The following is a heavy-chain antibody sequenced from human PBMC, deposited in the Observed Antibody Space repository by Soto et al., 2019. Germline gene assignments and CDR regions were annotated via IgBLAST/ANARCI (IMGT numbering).Heavy chain of an antibody. CDR3: AHRHGGSDGFDI. J-gene: IGHJ3*02. D-gene: IGHD3-16*01. Sequence: QITLNESGPTLVKPTQTLTLTCTFSGFSLSTSGVVVGWIRQPPGKALEWLALIYWDDDERYSPSLKSRLTITEDTSENQVVLTMTNMDPVDTATYFCAHRHGGSDGFDIWGQGTMVIVSS. CDR2: IYWDDDE. CDR1: GFSLSTSGVV. V-gene: IGHV2-5*02.